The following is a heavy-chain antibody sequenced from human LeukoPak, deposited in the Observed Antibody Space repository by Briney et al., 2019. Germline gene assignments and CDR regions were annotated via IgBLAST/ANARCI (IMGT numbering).Heavy chain of an antibody. D-gene: IGHD2/OR15-2a*01. J-gene: IGHJ4*02. V-gene: IGHV3-21*01. CDR1: GFTFSSYS. CDR2: ISSASSYM. CDR3: ARDFYCDRSKCYMFDY. Sequence: PGGSLRLSCAASGFTFSSYSMNWVRQAPGKGLEWVSSISSASSYMYYADSLKGRFTVSRDNARNSLYLQMNSLRVEDTAVYYCARDFYCDRSKCYMFDYWGQGILVTVSS.